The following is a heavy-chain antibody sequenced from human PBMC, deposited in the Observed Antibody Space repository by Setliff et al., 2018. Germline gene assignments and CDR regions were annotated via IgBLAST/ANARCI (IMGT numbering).Heavy chain of an antibody. CDR1: GGSISSGNYY. J-gene: IGHJ4*02. CDR2: IFSKGST. CDR3: VRGRYFESSSYYFPFDY. D-gene: IGHD3-22*01. Sequence: TLSLTCTVSGGSISSGNYYWSWIRQPAGKAPEWIGHIFSKGSTNNNPSLKSRVTISIDSSKNQMSLRMTSVTAADTAVYYCVRGRYFESSSYYFPFDYWGLGTRVTVSS. V-gene: IGHV4-61*09.